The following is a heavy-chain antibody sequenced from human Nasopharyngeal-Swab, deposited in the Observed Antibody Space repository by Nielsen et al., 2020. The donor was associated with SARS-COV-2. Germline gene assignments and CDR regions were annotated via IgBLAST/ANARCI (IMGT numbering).Heavy chain of an antibody. CDR2: INHSGST. CDR1: GGSFSGYY. CDR3: ARWGPINDFWSGYYRFDY. D-gene: IGHD3-3*01. J-gene: IGHJ4*02. Sequence: SQTLSLTCAVYGGSFSGYYWSWIRQPPGKGLEWIGEINHSGSTNYNPSLKSRVTISVDTSKNQFSLKLSSVTAADTAVYYCARWGPINDFWSGYYRFDYWGQGTPVTVSS. V-gene: IGHV4-34*01.